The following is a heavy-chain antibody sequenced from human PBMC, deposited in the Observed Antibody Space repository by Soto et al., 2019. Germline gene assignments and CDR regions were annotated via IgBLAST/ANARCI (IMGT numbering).Heavy chain of an antibody. CDR1: GYSFTDYN. CDR3: ARGHSTVCSNGVCSIFYNHEMDV. D-gene: IGHD2-8*01. J-gene: IGHJ6*02. CDR2: INPKSGGT. Sequence: QVQLVESGAEVKKPGASVRVSCKASGYSFTDYNIHWVRQAPGQGLEWLGRINPKSGGTSTAQKFQGWVTMTRDRSISTVYMELTRLRSDDTAVYFCARGHSTVCSNGVCSIFYNHEMDVCGQGTTVTVSS. V-gene: IGHV1-2*04.